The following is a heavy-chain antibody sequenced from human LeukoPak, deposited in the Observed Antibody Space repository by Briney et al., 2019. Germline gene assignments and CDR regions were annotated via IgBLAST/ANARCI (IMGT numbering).Heavy chain of an antibody. CDR3: ARGDIAAAGYFDY. V-gene: IGHV3-66*01. CDR2: IYSGGST. D-gene: IGHD6-13*01. CDR1: GFTVSSNY. J-gene: IGHJ4*02. Sequence: GGSLRLSCAASGFTVSSNYMSWVRQAPGKGLEWVSIIYSGGSTYYADSVKGRFTISRDNSKNTLYLQMNSLRAEDTAVYYCARGDIAAAGYFDYWGQGTLVTVFS.